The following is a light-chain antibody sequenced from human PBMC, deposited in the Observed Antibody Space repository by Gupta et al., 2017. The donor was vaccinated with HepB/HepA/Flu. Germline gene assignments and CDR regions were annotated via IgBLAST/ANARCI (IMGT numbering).Light chain of an antibody. Sequence: DIQMTQSPPSLSASVGDRVTITCRASHGIKNYLAWYQEKPGKVPKLLIYDASALEPGVTSRFRGSGFGTDFTLTITSLHPEDVATYYCQKDDSVPWTFGQGTKVAI. CDR3: QKDDSVPWT. CDR2: DAS. V-gene: IGKV1-27*01. J-gene: IGKJ1*01. CDR1: HGIKNY.